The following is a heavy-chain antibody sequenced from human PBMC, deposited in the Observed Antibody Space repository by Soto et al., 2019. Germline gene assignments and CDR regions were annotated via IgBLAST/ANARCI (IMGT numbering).Heavy chain of an antibody. CDR2: IIPNLGKT. J-gene: IGHJ3*02. CDR1: GYTFTSYA. CDR3: ARDRRQQLVPHDAFDI. Sequence: ASVKVSCKASGYTFTSYAINWVRQATGQGLEWMGWIIPNLGKTNYAQKFQGRVTMTTDTSTSTAYMELSSLRSEDTAVYYCARDRRQQLVPHDAFDIWGQGTMVTVSS. V-gene: IGHV1-8*01. D-gene: IGHD6-6*01.